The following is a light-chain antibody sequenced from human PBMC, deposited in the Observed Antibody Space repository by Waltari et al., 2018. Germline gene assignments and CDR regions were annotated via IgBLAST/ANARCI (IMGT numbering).Light chain of an antibody. CDR3: HQTFSHPRPS. CDR2: AGS. V-gene: IGKV1-39*01. Sequence: DIQMTQSPSSLSASLGDRVTITCRASQSISTYLNWFQHKPGQAPKLLIYAGSSLQSGVPSRFRGSGSGTDFTLTIPSLQPEDFATYYCHQTFSHPRPSFGQGTKVDI. CDR1: QSISTY. J-gene: IGKJ2*01.